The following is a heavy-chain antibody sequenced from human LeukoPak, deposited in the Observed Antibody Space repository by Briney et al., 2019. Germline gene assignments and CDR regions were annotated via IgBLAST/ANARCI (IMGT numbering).Heavy chain of an antibody. CDR3: AGATVVTHNWFDP. V-gene: IGHV1-69*13. J-gene: IGHJ5*02. CDR1: GCTFNSHV. Sequence: SVTVSCKASGCTFNSHVINWVRQAPGQGLDWMGGIIPIFGTANYKQKFQGRVTITADESTSTAYMELSSLRSEDTAVYYCAGATVVTHNWFDPWGQGTLVTVSS. D-gene: IGHD4-23*01. CDR2: IIPIFGTA.